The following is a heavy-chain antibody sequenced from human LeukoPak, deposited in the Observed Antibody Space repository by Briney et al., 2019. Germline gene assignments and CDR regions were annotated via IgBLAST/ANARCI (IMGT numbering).Heavy chain of an antibody. V-gene: IGHV1-18*04. CDR1: GYTFTGYY. CDR3: ARIIRSKMDSSGYPPGAFDI. D-gene: IGHD3-22*01. CDR2: ISAYNGNT. J-gene: IGHJ3*02. Sequence: GASVKVSCKASGYTFTGYYMHWVRQAPGQGLEWMGWISAYNGNTNYAQKLQGRVTMTTDTSTSTAYMELRSLRSDDTAVYYCARIIRSKMDSSGYPPGAFDIWGQGTMVTVSS.